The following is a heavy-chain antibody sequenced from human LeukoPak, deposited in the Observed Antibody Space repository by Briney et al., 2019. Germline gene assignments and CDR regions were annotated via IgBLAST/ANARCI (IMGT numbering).Heavy chain of an antibody. D-gene: IGHD6-6*01. CDR3: AREGGSSSLDY. CDR2: INWNGGST. CDR1: GFTFDDYG. Sequence: GGSLRLSCAASGFTFDDYGMSWVRQAPGKGLEWVSGINWNGGSTGYADSVKGRFTISRDNAKNSLYLQMNSLRAEDAALYHCAREGGSSSLDYWGQGTLVTVSS. J-gene: IGHJ4*02. V-gene: IGHV3-20*01.